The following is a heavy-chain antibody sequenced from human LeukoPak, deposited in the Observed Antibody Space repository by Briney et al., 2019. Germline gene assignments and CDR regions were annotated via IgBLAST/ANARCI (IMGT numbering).Heavy chain of an antibody. CDR2: ISAYNGNT. V-gene: IGHV1-18*01. Sequence: ASVKVSCKASGYTFTSYGISWVRQAPGQGLEWMGWISAYNGNTNYAQKLQGRVTMTTDTSTSTAYMELRSLRSDDTAVYYCARDLGRFWSGYYTGIGFYWGQGTLVTVSS. D-gene: IGHD3-3*01. CDR3: ARDLGRFWSGYYTGIGFY. J-gene: IGHJ4*02. CDR1: GYTFTSYG.